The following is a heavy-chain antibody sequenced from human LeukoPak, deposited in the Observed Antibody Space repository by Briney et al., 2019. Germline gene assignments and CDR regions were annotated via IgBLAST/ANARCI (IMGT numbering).Heavy chain of an antibody. CDR3: AREKFDS. V-gene: IGHV3-30*14. CDR2: VSYEGTIK. CDR1: GFAFSNFA. Sequence: AGGSLRLSCSASGFAFSNFAMHWVRQAPGKGLEWVAVVSYEGTIKYYTDSAKGRFTISRDNSGNTISLQMNNLTTEDTATYYCAREKFDSWGQGALVTVSS. J-gene: IGHJ5*01.